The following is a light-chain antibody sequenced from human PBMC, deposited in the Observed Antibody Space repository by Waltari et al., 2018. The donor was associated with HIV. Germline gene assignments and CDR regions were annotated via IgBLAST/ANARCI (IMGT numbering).Light chain of an antibody. CDR3: CAYAGSYTLVV. CDR1: SSDVGGFNF. CDR2: DVT. Sequence: QSALTQPRSVSGSPGQSVTISCTGTSSDVGGFNFVSWYHQPPGKAPKLMIYDVTKRPSGVPDRFSGSKFDNTASLTISGLQADDEADYYCCAYAGSYTLVVFGGGTKLTVL. V-gene: IGLV2-11*01. J-gene: IGLJ2*01.